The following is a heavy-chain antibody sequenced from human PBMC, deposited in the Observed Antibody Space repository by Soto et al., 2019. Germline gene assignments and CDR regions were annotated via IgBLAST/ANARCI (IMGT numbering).Heavy chain of an antibody. J-gene: IGHJ5*02. CDR3: ASSTS. Sequence: GGSLRLSCEASGFIFSCYGMHWVRQAPGKGLEWVAVIWYDGSNKNYADSVMGRFTITRDNSKNTLYLQMNSLRAEDTAVYYCASSTSWGQGTLVTVSS. V-gene: IGHV3-33*03. CDR2: IWYDGSNK. CDR1: GFIFSCYG.